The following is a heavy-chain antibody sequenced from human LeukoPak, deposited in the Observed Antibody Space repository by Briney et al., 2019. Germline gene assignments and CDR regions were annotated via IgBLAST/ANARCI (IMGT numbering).Heavy chain of an antibody. Sequence: GASVKVSCKASGYTFTSYDINWVRQATGQGLEWMGWMNPNSGNTGYAQKLQGRVTMTRNTSISTAYMELSSLRSEDTAVYYCARATTPFNYYDSSGYRSYMDVWGKGTTVTVSS. CDR3: ARATTPFNYYDSSGYRSYMDV. J-gene: IGHJ6*03. CDR2: MNPNSGNT. D-gene: IGHD3-22*01. V-gene: IGHV1-8*01. CDR1: GYTFTSYD.